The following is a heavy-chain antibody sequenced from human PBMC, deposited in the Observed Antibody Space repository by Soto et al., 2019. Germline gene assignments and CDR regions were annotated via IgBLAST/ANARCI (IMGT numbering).Heavy chain of an antibody. Sequence: QVQLQESDAGLVKASQTLSLTCTVSGGSVSSGAYYWTWIRQRPGKGLEWIGYIYYSGSTYYSPSLKSRLSISLDTSKNQFSLRLISVSAADTALYFCARDKNLEPTVWGYWGQGTQVTVSS. D-gene: IGHD7-27*01. J-gene: IGHJ4*02. V-gene: IGHV4-31*03. CDR1: GGSVSSGAYY. CDR2: IYYSGST. CDR3: ARDKNLEPTVWGY.